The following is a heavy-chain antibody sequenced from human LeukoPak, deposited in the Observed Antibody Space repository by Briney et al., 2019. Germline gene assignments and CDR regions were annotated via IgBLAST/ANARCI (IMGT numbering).Heavy chain of an antibody. CDR3: AKDVGVVAAPRGWFDP. CDR1: GFTFSSYG. J-gene: IGHJ5*02. V-gene: IGHV3-30*02. Sequence: GGSLRLSCAASGFTFSSYGMHWVRQAPGKGLEWVAFIRYDGSNKYYADSVKGRFTISRDNSKNTLYLQMNSLRAEDTAVYYCAKDVGVVAAPRGWFDPWGQGTLVTVSS. D-gene: IGHD6-13*01. CDR2: IRYDGSNK.